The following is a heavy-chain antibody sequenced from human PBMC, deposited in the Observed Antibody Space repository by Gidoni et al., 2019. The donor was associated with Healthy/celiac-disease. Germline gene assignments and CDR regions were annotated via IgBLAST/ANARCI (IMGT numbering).Heavy chain of an antibody. J-gene: IGHJ6*02. Sequence: EVQLVESGGGLVQPGGSLRLSCSASAFTFSSYAMSWVRLAPGTGLEWVSAISGSGGSTYYADSVKGRFTISRDNSKNTLYLQMNSLRAEDTAVYYCAKCGQRVYYGMDVWGQGTTVTVSS. V-gene: IGHV3-23*04. CDR1: AFTFSSYA. CDR3: AKCGQRVYYGMDV. CDR2: ISGSGGST.